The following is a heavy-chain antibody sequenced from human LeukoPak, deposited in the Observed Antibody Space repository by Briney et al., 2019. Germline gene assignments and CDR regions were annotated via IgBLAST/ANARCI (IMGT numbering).Heavy chain of an antibody. J-gene: IGHJ5*02. Sequence: SQTLSLTCTVSGGSISSGGYYWSWIRQHPGKGLEWIGYIYYSGSTYYNPSLKSRVTISVDTSKNQFSLKLSSVTAADTAVYYCARVGSYYDSSGYSNWFDPWGQGTLVTVSS. CDR2: IYYSGST. CDR1: GGSISSGGYY. D-gene: IGHD3-22*01. V-gene: IGHV4-31*03. CDR3: ARVGSYYDSSGYSNWFDP.